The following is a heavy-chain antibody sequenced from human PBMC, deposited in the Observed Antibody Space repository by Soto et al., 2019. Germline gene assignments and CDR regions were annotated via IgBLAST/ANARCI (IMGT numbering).Heavy chain of an antibody. V-gene: IGHV1-69*02. CDR1: GGTFSSYT. Sequence: ASVKVSCKASGGTFSSYTISWVRQAPGQGLEWMGRIIPILGIANYAQKFQGRVTITADKSTSTAYMELSSLRSEDTAVYYCARSLPGGTAAGTVGWFDPWGQGTLVTVSS. J-gene: IGHJ5*02. CDR3: ARSLPGGTAAGTVGWFDP. CDR2: IIPILGIA. D-gene: IGHD6-13*01.